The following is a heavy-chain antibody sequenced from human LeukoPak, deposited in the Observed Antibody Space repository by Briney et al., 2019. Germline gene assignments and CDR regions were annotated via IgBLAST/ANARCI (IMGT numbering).Heavy chain of an antibody. D-gene: IGHD3-16*02. CDR1: GGSISSYY. CDR2: ISYSGGT. V-gene: IGHV4-59*01. J-gene: IGHJ4*02. CDR3: ARYIWGSYPTFEDY. Sequence: SGPTLVNPSETLSLTCTVSGGSISSYYWSWIRQPPGKGLERIGYISYSGGTNYNPSLKSRVTISVDTSKNQLSLKLNSVTAADTAVYYCARYIWGSYPTFEDYWGQGSLVTVSS.